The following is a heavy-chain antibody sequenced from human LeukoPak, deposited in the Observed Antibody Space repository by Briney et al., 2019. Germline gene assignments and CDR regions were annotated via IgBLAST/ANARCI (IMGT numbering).Heavy chain of an antibody. J-gene: IGHJ1*01. D-gene: IGHD1-1*01. V-gene: IGHV3-23*01. CDR3: AKGPKTADLLEEYFQH. CDR2: ISGRGDGT. CDR1: GFTFSSYA. Sequence: GGSLRLSCAASGFTFSSYAMSWVRQAPGKGLEWVSAISGRGDGTYYAESVKGRFTISRDNSKNTVYLHMNNLRDDDAAIYYCAKGPKTADLLEEYFQHWGQGSLVTVSS.